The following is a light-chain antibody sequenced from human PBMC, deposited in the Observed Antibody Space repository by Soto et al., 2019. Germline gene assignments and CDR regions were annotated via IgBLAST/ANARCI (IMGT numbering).Light chain of an antibody. CDR3: QQLTDWPPQWT. V-gene: IGKV3-11*01. CDR1: QSISSY. CDR2: DAS. Sequence: EVVLTQSPYTLSLPPAEXXTLSSRAIQSISSYLAWYQQKPGQAPRLLIYDASSRATGIPARFSGSGSGTDFTLTISSLEPEDFAVYYCQQLTDWPPQWTFGQGTKV. J-gene: IGKJ1*01.